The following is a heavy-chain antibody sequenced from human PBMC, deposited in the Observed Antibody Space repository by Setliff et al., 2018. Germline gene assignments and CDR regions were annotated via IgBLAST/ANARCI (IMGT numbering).Heavy chain of an antibody. CDR2: IYPGDSDT. D-gene: IGHD3-10*01. Sequence: GESLKISCEGSGYSFTNYWIAWVRQMPGKGLEWMGIIYPGDSDTRYSPSFQGQVTISADKSINTAYLQWSSLRASDTAIYYCARHPYYYGSGTYLDNNNRWFDPWGQGTLVTVSS. CDR3: ARHPYYYGSGTYLDNNNRWFDP. CDR1: GYSFTNYW. J-gene: IGHJ5*02. V-gene: IGHV5-51*01.